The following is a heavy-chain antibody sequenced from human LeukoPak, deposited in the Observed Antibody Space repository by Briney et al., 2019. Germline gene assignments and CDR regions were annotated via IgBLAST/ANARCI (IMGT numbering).Heavy chain of an antibody. D-gene: IGHD3-10*01. CDR3: AKRRGLLWFGEFFYYYYGMDV. Sequence: SETLSLTCAVYGGSFSGYYWSWIRQPPGKGLEWIGEINHSGSTNYNPSLKSRVTISVDTSKNQFSLKLSSVTAADTAVYYCAKRRGLLWFGEFFYYYYGMDVWGQGTTVTVSS. CDR1: GGSFSGYY. CDR2: INHSGST. J-gene: IGHJ6*02. V-gene: IGHV4-34*01.